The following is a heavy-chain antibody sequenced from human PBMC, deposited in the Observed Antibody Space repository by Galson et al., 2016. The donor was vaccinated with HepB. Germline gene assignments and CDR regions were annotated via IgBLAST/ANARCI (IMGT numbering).Heavy chain of an antibody. CDR3: ARDSGNCSSTSCFENWFDP. D-gene: IGHD2-2*01. CDR2: IYYSGST. Sequence: LSLTCVVSGDPIISDYWNWIRQHPGKGLEWIGYIYYSGSTYYNPSLGGRVTMSVDTSKNQFSLKLSSVTAADTAVYYCARDSGNCSSTSCFENWFDPWGQGTLVTVSS. J-gene: IGHJ5*02. V-gene: IGHV4-31*11. CDR1: GDPIISDY.